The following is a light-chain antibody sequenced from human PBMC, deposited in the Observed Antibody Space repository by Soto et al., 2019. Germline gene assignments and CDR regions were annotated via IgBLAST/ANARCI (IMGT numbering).Light chain of an antibody. CDR3: HQYGSSPRT. Sequence: EIVLTQSPGTLSLSPGDIATLSCRAGQSVSSNYLAWYQQNPGQAPRLLIYAASIRPPGIPDRFSGSGSGTDFTLTIRRLEPEDFAMYFCHQYGSSPRTFGQGTKVELK. CDR1: QSVSSNY. CDR2: AAS. V-gene: IGKV3-20*01. J-gene: IGKJ1*01.